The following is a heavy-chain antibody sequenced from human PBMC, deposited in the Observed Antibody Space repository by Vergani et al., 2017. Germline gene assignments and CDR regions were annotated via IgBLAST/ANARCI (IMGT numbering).Heavy chain of an antibody. D-gene: IGHD3-9*01. CDR1: GYTFSNYY. J-gene: IGHJ4*02. CDR3: ARGDYAILTGYRY. CDR2: INPSGGHT. V-gene: IGHV1-46*03. Sequence: QVQVVQSGAEVKKSGASVKVSCKTSGYTFSNYYMHWVRQAPGQGLEWMGIINPSGGHTNYAQKFQGRVTMTMDTSTSTVYMALSSLRSEDTAIYYCARGDYAILTGYRYWGQGTLVTVSA.